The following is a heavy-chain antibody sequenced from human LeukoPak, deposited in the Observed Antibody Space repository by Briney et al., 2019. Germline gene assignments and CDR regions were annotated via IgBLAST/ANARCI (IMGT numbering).Heavy chain of an antibody. CDR2: MSYSGDSI. CDR1: GFTFSNYN. CDR3: VRDNLDY. J-gene: IGHJ4*02. V-gene: IGHV3-48*02. Sequence: PGGSLRLSCAASGFTFSNYNMNWARQTPRKGLEWVSYMSYSGDSIYYADSVKGRFTISRDNAKNSLYLQMNSLRDEDSGVYHCVRDNLDYWGQGTLVTVAS.